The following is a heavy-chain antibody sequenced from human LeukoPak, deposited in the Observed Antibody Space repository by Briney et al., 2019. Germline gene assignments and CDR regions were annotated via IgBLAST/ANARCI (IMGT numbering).Heavy chain of an antibody. J-gene: IGHJ4*02. CDR2: IYYSGST. Sequence: SETLSLTCTVSGGSVSISSYYWGWIRQPPGKGLEWIGSIYYSGSTYYNPSLKSRVTISVDTSKNQFSLNLASVTAADTAMYYCARYHSGYDDYWGQGTLVTVS. CDR1: GGSVSISSYY. CDR3: ARYHSGYDDY. V-gene: IGHV4-39*07. D-gene: IGHD5-12*01.